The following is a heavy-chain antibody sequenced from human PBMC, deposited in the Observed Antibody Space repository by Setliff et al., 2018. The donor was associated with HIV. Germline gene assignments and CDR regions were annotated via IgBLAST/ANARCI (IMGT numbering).Heavy chain of an antibody. CDR1: GFTFNNYG. V-gene: IGHV3-30*18. D-gene: IGHD4-17*01. Sequence: SLRLSCGASGFTFNNYGMHWVRRAPGKGLEWVASISYHERDTFYADSVKGRFTISRDNFKNMLYLQMNSLRTEDTAVYYCAKPTTVVTSYYFDSWGQGTQVTVSS. CDR3: AKPTTVVTSYYFDS. J-gene: IGHJ4*02. CDR2: ISYHERDT.